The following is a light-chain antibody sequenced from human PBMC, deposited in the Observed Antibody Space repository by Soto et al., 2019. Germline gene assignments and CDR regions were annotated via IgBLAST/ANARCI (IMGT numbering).Light chain of an antibody. Sequence: DVVLTQSPLSLPVTPGQPASISCRSSQSLVHSSGNTYLNWFLQRPGQSPRRLIYKVSTRDSGVPDRFSGSGSDTDFTLNIRRVDAEDVGIYSCMQTTHWPYTFGQGTKVDIK. CDR2: KVS. V-gene: IGKV2-30*02. CDR1: QSLVHSSGNTY. CDR3: MQTTHWPYT. J-gene: IGKJ2*01.